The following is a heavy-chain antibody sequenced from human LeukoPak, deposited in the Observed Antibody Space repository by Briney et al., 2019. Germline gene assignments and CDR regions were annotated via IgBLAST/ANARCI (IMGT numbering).Heavy chain of an antibody. CDR1: GFTFSSYE. CDR3: ARGDYDILTGYTIPFDY. J-gene: IGHJ4*02. CDR2: ISSSGRTI. Sequence: GGSLRLSCAPSGFTFSSYEMNWVRQAPGKGLGWVSYISSSGRTIYYADSVKGRFTISRDTAKNSLYLQMNSLRAEDTAVYYCARGDYDILTGYTIPFDYWGQGTLVTVSS. D-gene: IGHD3-9*01. V-gene: IGHV3-48*03.